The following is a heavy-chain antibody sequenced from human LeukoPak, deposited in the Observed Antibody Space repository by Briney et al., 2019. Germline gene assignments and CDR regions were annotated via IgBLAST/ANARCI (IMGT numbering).Heavy chain of an antibody. D-gene: IGHD3-22*01. CDR3: ASQANYYDSSGYFLH. Sequence: SETLSLTCTVSGGPISSGGSYWRWIRQHPGKGLEWIGYIYYSGSTYYNPSLKSRVTISVDTSKKQFSLKLSSVTAADTAVYFCASQANYYDSSGYFLHWGQGILVTVSS. V-gene: IGHV4-31*03. CDR2: IYYSGST. J-gene: IGHJ1*01. CDR1: GGPISSGGSY.